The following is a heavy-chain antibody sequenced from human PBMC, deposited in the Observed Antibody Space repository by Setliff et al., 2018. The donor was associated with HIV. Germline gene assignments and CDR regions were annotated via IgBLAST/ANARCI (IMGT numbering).Heavy chain of an antibody. J-gene: IGHJ6*03. CDR3: ARSDLDNGSGYFDYYSYYMDV. Sequence: SETLSLTCAVYGGSFSAYYWTWIRQPPGKGLEWIGEVNHSGSTNYNPSLKSRVTISVDTSKNQFSLKLRSVTAADTAIYYCARSDLDNGSGYFDYYSYYMDVWGRGTTVTVSS. CDR1: GGSFSAYY. D-gene: IGHD3-22*01. CDR2: VNHSGST. V-gene: IGHV4-34*01.